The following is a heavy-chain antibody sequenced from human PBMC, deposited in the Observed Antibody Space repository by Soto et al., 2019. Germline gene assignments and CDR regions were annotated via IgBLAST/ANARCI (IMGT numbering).Heavy chain of an antibody. CDR3: ARRGDWGMDG. CDR2: IYPGDSDT. V-gene: IGHV5-51*01. Sequence: VESVTISCEASGYSFTRYCIVWVRQMPGKGLEWMGIIYPGDSDTRYSPSFQGQVTISADKSISTAYLQWSSLKASDTAMYYCARRGDWGMDGWGQGTPVTVSS. D-gene: IGHD3-9*01. CDR1: GYSFTRYC. J-gene: IGHJ6*01.